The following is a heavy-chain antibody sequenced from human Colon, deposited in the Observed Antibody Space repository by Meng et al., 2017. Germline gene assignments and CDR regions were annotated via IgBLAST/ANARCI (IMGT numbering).Heavy chain of an antibody. CDR3: ARGRVVVVASPSDY. CDR1: GFTFSSYS. Sequence: EVQLVESGGGLVKPGGSLRLSCAASGFTFSSYSMNWGRQAPGKGLEWVSSISSSSSYADSVKGRFTISRDNAKNSLYLQMNSLRAEDTAVYYCARGRVVVVASPSDYWGQGTLVTVSS. J-gene: IGHJ4*02. V-gene: IGHV3-21*01. D-gene: IGHD2-15*01. CDR2: ISSSSS.